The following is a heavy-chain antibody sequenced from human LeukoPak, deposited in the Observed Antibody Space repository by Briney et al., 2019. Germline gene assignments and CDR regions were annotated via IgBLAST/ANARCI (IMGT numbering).Heavy chain of an antibody. D-gene: IGHD3-3*01. CDR3: ASTSWSGYDY. CDR2: IKPDGSEK. CDR1: GFTFKLYW. V-gene: IGHV3-7*01. J-gene: IGHJ4*02. Sequence: PGGSLRLSCAVSGFTFKLYWMHWVRQAPGKGLEWVANIKPDGSEKYYVDSVKGRFIVSRDNAKNSLYLQMNSLRVEDTAVYYCASTSWSGYDYWGQGTLVTVSS.